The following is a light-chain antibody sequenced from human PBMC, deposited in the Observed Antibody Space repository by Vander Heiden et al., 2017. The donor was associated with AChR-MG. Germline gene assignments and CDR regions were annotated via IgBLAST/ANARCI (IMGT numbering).Light chain of an antibody. Sequence: DVVITQSQLSLSVTLGQAASISCRTSQSLVYHDGNAYLNWFHQRPGQAPRRLIYKVFNRDSGVPDRFSGSGSGTDFTLKISRVEAEDVGVYYCMQGTHWPLTFGGGTKVELK. J-gene: IGKJ4*01. CDR2: KVF. V-gene: IGKV2-30*01. CDR3: MQGTHWPLT. CDR1: QSLVYHDGNAY.